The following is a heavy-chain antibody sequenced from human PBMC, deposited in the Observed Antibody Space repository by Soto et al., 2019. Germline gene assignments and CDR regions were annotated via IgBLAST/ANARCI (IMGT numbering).Heavy chain of an antibody. CDR1: EGRSAGYW. CDR3: ARLDRIVGATIDY. D-gene: IGHD1-26*01. V-gene: IGHV5-51*01. CDR2: IYPGDSDT. Sequence: LRNWWRGAEGRSAGYWGGRVLQMPGKGLEWMGIIYPGDSDTRYSPSFQGQVTISADKSISTAYLQWSSLKASDTAMYYCARLDRIVGATIDYWGQGTLVTVSS. J-gene: IGHJ4*02.